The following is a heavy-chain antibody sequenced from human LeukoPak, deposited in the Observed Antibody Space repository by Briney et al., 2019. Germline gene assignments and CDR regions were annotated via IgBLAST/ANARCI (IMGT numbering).Heavy chain of an antibody. CDR1: AFTFSSYC. D-gene: IGHD6-13*01. CDR3: GREYSDSSYCDY. J-gene: IGHJ4*02. V-gene: IGHV3-74*01. Sequence: PGGSLRLSCAASAFTFSSYCMLYVRQAPGRGLVWVSRIHSDGITTNYADSVKGRFTISRDNAQNTLYLQMNSLRAEEMAVYYCGREYSDSSYCDYWGQGTLVTVSS. CDR2: IHSDGITT.